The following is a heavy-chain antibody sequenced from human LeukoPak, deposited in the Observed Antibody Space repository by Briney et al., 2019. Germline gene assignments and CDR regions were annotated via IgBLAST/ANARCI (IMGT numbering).Heavy chain of an antibody. J-gene: IGHJ4*02. Sequence: PGGSLRLSCAASGFTVSSNYMSWVRQAPGKGLEWVGRIKSKTDGGTTDYAAPVKGRFTISRDDSKNTLYLQMNSLRAEDTAVYYCAREDDWNYEDFWGQGTLVTVSS. CDR3: AREDDWNYEDF. D-gene: IGHD1-7*01. CDR1: GFTVSSNY. V-gene: IGHV3-15*01. CDR2: IKSKTDGGTT.